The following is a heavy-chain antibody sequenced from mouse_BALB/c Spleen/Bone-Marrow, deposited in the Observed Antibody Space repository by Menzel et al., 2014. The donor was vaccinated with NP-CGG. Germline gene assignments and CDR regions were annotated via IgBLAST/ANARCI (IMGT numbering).Heavy chain of an antibody. Sequence: VQLQQSGSGLVKPSQSLSLTCTVTGYSITSDYAWNWVRQFPGNKLEWMGYISYSGITRYNPSLKSRISITRDTSKNQFFLQLNSVTTEATATYYCARYYGNYYYAMDYWGQGTSVTVSS. CDR3: ARYYGNYYYAMDY. CDR1: GYSITSDYA. D-gene: IGHD2-1*01. CDR2: ISYSGIT. V-gene: IGHV3-2*02. J-gene: IGHJ4*01.